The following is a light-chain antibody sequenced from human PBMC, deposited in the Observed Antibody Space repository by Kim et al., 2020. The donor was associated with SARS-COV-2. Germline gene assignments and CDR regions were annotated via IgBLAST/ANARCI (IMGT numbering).Light chain of an antibody. V-gene: IGKV1-NL1*01. CDR1: QGVSNA. CDR3: QQSYGIPWT. CDR2: GAS. J-gene: IGKJ1*01. Sequence: AAVGDTVTITSRARQGVSNALACYQHKPGKAPKLLLYGASTLQSGVPPRFSGSGSGTDYTLTISSLQPEDLGTFYCQQSYGIPWTFGQGTKVDIK.